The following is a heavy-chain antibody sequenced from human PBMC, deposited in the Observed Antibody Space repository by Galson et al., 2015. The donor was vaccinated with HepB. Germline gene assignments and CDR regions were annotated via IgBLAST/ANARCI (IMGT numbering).Heavy chain of an antibody. D-gene: IGHD5-24*01. CDR3: ARVAEMATVAYFDY. CDR1: GFTFSSYS. V-gene: IGHV3-21*01. CDR2: ISSSSSYI. J-gene: IGHJ4*02. Sequence: SLRLSCAASGFTFSSYSMNWVRQAPGKGLEWVSSISSSSSYIYYTDSVKGRFTISRDNAKNSLYLQMNSLRAEDTAVYYCARVAEMATVAYFDYWGQGTLVTVSS.